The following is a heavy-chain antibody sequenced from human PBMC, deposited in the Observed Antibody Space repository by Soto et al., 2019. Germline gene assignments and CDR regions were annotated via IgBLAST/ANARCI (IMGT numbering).Heavy chain of an antibody. CDR1: GGSISSGGYY. CDR3: ARDHFSGQQRTFDY. V-gene: IGHV4-31*03. J-gene: IGHJ4*02. D-gene: IGHD6-13*01. CDR2: IYYSGST. Sequence: SETLCLTCTVSGGSISSGGYYWSWIRQHPGKGLEWIGYIYYSGSTYYNPSLKSRVTISVDTSKNQFSLKLSSVTAADTAVYYCARDHFSGQQRTFDYWGQGTLVTVSS.